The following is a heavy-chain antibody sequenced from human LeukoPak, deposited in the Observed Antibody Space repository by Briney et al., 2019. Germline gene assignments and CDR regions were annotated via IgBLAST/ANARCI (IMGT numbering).Heavy chain of an antibody. CDR1: GFTVSNNY. CDR2: IHGGGGT. Sequence: GGSLRLSCAASGFTVSNNYISWVRQAPGKGLESVAVIHGGGGTHYADSVKGRFTISKDNSKNTVYLQMNSLRAEDTAVYYCARDMITFGGVIVMGDYWGQGTLVTVSS. J-gene: IGHJ4*02. CDR3: ARDMITFGGVIVMGDY. V-gene: IGHV3-66*01. D-gene: IGHD3-16*02.